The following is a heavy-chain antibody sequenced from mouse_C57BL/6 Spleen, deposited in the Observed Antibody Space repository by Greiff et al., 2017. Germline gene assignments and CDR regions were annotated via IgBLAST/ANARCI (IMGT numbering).Heavy chain of an antibody. Sequence: EVMLVESEGGLVQPGSSMKLSCTASGFTFSDYYMAWVRQVPEKGLEWVANINYDGSSTYYLDSLKSRFIISRDNAKNILYLQMSSLKSEDTATYYCARAYSSYAMDYWGQGTSVTVSS. J-gene: IGHJ4*01. CDR1: GFTFSDYY. D-gene: IGHD2-12*01. CDR3: ARAYSSYAMDY. CDR2: INYDGSST. V-gene: IGHV5-16*01.